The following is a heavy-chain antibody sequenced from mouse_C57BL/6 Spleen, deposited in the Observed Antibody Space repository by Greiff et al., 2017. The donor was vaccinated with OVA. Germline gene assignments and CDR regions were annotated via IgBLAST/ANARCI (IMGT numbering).Heavy chain of an antibody. V-gene: IGHV7-3*01. CDR1: GFTFTDYY. Sequence: EVMLVESGGGLVQPGGSLSLSCAASGFTFTDYYMSWVRQPPGKALEWLGFIRNKANGYTTEYSASVKGRFTISRDNSQSILYLQMNALRAEDRATYYCARSLSTGWYFDVWGTGTTVTVSS. CDR2: IRNKANGYTT. J-gene: IGHJ1*03. CDR3: ARSLSTGWYFDV. D-gene: IGHD1-1*01.